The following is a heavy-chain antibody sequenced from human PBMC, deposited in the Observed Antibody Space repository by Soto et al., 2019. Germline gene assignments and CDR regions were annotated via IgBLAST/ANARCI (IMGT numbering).Heavy chain of an antibody. D-gene: IGHD2-2*01. CDR2: IKQDGSEK. CDR3: ARDQGSVVVVPAAIRYHYYYMDV. J-gene: IGHJ6*03. CDR1: GFTFSSYW. V-gene: IGHV3-7*01. Sequence: PGGSLRLSCAASGFTFSSYWMSWVRQAPGKGLEWVANIKQDGSEKYYVDSVKGRFTISRDNAKNSLYLQMNSLRAEDTAVYYCARDQGSVVVVPAAIRYHYYYMDVWGKGTTVTVSS.